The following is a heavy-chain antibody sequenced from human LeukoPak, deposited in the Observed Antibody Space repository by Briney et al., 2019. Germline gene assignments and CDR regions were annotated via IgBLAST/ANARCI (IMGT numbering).Heavy chain of an antibody. V-gene: IGHV3-30-3*01. CDR1: GFTFSSYA. CDR2: ISYDGSNK. J-gene: IGHJ4*02. CDR3: AKTDSSPYSPSDH. D-gene: IGHD6-19*01. Sequence: GGSLRLSCAASGFTFSSYAMHWVRQAPGKGLEWVAVISYDGSNKYYADSVKGRFTISRDNSKSTLYLQMNSLRAEDTAMYYCAKTDSSPYSPSDHWGQGTLVTVSS.